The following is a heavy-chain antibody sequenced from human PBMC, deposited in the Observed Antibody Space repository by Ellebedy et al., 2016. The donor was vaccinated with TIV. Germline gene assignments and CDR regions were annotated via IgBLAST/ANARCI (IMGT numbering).Heavy chain of an antibody. CDR2: IGGSGSRA. CDR3: ARDGGVNQLDI. J-gene: IGHJ3*02. CDR1: GFIFSSFA. Sequence: GESLKISCDASGFIFSSFAMSWVRQAPGKGLEWVSAIGGSGSRAYYADSVNGRFTISRGNPRSMMYLQMNSLKTEDTAVYYCARDGGVNQLDIWGQGTMVTVSS. D-gene: IGHD2-8*02. V-gene: IGHV3-23*01.